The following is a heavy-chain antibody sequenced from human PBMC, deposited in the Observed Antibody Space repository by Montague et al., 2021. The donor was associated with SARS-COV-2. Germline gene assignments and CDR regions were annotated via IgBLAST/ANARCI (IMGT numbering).Heavy chain of an antibody. J-gene: IGHJ4*02. Sequence: SETLSLTRAVYGGSFNDYYWSWIRQHPGKGLEWIGEINHGGITNYSPSLKSRVTISADTSKNQFSLKMKSVTAADTANYYCARGHQGVAMIVVVMIGAEYYFDYWGQGSLVTVSS. CDR1: GGSFNDYY. V-gene: IGHV4-34*01. CDR2: INHGGIT. D-gene: IGHD3-22*01. CDR3: ARGHQGVAMIVVVMIGAEYYFDY.